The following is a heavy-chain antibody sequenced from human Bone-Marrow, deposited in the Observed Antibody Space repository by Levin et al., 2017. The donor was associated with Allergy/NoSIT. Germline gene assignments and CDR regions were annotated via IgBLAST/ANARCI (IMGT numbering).Heavy chain of an antibody. Sequence: PGGSLRLSCAASGFTVSTYHMSWVRQAPGKGLEWLSFIYTDGRTHYADSVKGRFTISRDDSKNTLHLQMNSLRAEDTAVYYCARGGPGPYYFDSWGQGTLVTVSS. V-gene: IGHV3-53*01. CDR3: ARGGPGPYYFDS. CDR1: GFTVSTYH. D-gene: IGHD3-16*01. CDR2: IYTDGRT. J-gene: IGHJ4*02.